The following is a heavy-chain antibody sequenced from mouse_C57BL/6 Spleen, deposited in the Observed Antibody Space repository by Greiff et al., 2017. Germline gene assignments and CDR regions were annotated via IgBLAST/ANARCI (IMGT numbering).Heavy chain of an antibody. Sequence: QVQLQQPGAELVRPGSSVKLSCKASGYTFTSYWMDWVKQRPGQGLEWIGNIYPSDSETHYNQKFKDKATLTVDKSSSTAYMQLSSLTSEDSAVYYWARDGSSYEAMDYWGQGTSVTVSS. V-gene: IGHV1-61*01. D-gene: IGHD1-1*01. J-gene: IGHJ4*01. CDR1: GYTFTSYW. CDR3: ARDGSSYEAMDY. CDR2: IYPSDSET.